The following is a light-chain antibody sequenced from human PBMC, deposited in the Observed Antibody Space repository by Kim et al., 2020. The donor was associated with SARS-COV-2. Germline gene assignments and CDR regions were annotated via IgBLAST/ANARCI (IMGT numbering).Light chain of an antibody. V-gene: IGLV7-43*01. J-gene: IGLJ3*02. CDR1: TGAVTSGSH. Sequence: GTFTLTVASSTGAVTSGSHSNWLQQKSGQAPRALIYSTSNKHSWTPARFSGSLLGGKAALTLSGVQPEDEAEYYCLLYYGGSQPWVFGGGTQLTVL. CDR2: STS. CDR3: LLYYGGSQPWV.